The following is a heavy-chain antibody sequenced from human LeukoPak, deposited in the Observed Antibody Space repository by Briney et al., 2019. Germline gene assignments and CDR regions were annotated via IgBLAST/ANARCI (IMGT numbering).Heavy chain of an antibody. D-gene: IGHD5-12*01. Sequence: GGSLRLSCAASGFAVSNYYMSWVRQAPGKGLEWVSVVYRGGDTYYADSVKGRFTISRDDSKNTVYLQMNSLRAEDTAFYYCAKNTILVATENWGQGTLVTVSS. V-gene: IGHV3-53*01. CDR3: AKNTILVATEN. CDR2: VYRGGDT. CDR1: GFAVSNYY. J-gene: IGHJ4*02.